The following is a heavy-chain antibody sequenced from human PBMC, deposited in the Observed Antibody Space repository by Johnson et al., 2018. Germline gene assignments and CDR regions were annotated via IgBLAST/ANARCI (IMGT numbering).Heavy chain of an antibody. CDR2: ISYDGNNK. Sequence: QVQLVESGGGVVQXGRSLRLXCAASGFTFSSYAMHWVRQAPGKGLEWVAVISYDGNNKYYADSVKGRFPISRDNSKNTLYLQMNSLRAEDTAVYYCARDKGEMATIFSVFDIWGQGTMVTVSS. V-gene: IGHV3-30-3*01. CDR1: GFTFSSYA. J-gene: IGHJ3*02. CDR3: ARDKGEMATIFSVFDI. D-gene: IGHD5-24*01.